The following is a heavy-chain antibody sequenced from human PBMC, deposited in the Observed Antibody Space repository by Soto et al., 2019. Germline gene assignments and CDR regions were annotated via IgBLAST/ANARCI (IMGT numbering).Heavy chain of an antibody. Sequence: GGSLRLSCAASGFTFSGYVMHWVRQAPGKGLEWVAVISYDGISEYYTDSVKGRFTISRDNSNSALYVQMNSLTGEDTAVYYCARTRSAWSDFHYYSLDVWGQGTTVTVSS. CDR3: ARTRSAWSDFHYYSLDV. D-gene: IGHD1-26*01. V-gene: IGHV3-30-3*02. J-gene: IGHJ6*02. CDR1: GFTFSGYV. CDR2: ISYDGISE.